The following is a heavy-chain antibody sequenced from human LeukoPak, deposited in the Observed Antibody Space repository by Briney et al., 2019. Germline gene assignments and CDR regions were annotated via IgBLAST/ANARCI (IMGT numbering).Heavy chain of an antibody. V-gene: IGHV4-4*07. D-gene: IGHD3/OR15-3a*01. CDR2: IYASGST. CDR3: ARGGLVHYYFDY. CDR1: GGSLSSYY. J-gene: IGHJ4*02. Sequence: SETLSLTCTVSGGSLSSYYWTWIRQPPGKGLEGIGRIYASGSTNYNASLESRVTMSVDTSKNQFSLKLSSVTAADTAIYYCARGGLVHYYFDYWGQGTLVTVSS.